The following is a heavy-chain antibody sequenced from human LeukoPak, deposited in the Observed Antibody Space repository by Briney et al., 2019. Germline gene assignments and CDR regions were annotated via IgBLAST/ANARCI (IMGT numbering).Heavy chain of an antibody. CDR3: ARSSFIAAAGYFY. D-gene: IGHD6-13*01. V-gene: IGHV1-8*01. Sequence: ASVKVSCKASGYTCTSYDINWVRQATGQGLEWMGWMNPNSGNTGYAQKFQGRVTMTRNTSISTAYMELSSLRSEDTAVYYCARSSFIAAAGYFYWGQGTLVTVYS. CDR1: GYTCTSYD. J-gene: IGHJ4*02. CDR2: MNPNSGNT.